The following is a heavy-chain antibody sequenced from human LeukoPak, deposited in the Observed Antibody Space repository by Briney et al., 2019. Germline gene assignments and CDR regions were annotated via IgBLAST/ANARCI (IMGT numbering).Heavy chain of an antibody. V-gene: IGHV3-66*02. CDR3: WYGSGRALDY. Sequence: GGSLRLSCAASGFTVSDNYMTWVRQAPGKGLEWVSSIYSAGATHYAESVKGRFTISRDNSKNTLYLQMNSLRAEDTAVYYCWYGSGRALDYWGQGTLVTVSS. J-gene: IGHJ4*02. D-gene: IGHD3-10*01. CDR1: GFTVSDNY. CDR2: IYSAGAT.